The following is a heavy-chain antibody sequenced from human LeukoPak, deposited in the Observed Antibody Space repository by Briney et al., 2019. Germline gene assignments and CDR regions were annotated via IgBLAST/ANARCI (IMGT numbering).Heavy chain of an antibody. D-gene: IGHD3-22*01. Sequence: SETLSLTCTVSGGSISSYYWSWIRQPPGKGLEWIGYIYYSGSTNYNPSLKSRVTISVDTSKNQFSLKLSSVTAADTAVYYCAREWLYYYDSSGKGGLVDYWGQGTLVTVSS. CDR3: AREWLYYYDSSGKGGLVDY. CDR1: GGSISSYY. V-gene: IGHV4-59*12. CDR2: IYYSGST. J-gene: IGHJ4*02.